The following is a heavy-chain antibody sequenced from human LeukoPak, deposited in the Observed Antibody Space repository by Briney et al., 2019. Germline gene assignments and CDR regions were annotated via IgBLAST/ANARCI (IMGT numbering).Heavy chain of an antibody. J-gene: IGHJ4*02. CDR3: VKDLGRYRNNCFDY. D-gene: IGHD1-26*01. V-gene: IGHV3-23*01. CDR1: GFTFRSYA. CDR2: ISGSCGGT. Sequence: GGSLRLSCAASGFTFRSYAMSWVRQAPEKGLEWVSTISGSCGGTYYADSVKGRFTISRDDSKNTLYLQMNSRRAEDSAVNYCVKDLGRYRNNCFDYWGQGTLVTVSS.